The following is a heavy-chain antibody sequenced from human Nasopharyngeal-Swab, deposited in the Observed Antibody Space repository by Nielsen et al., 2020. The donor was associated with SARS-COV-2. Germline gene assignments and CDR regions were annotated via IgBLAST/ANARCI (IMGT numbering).Heavy chain of an antibody. CDR2: ISYDGSNK. D-gene: IGHD6-13*01. V-gene: IGHV3-30*03. J-gene: IGHJ4*02. Sequence: VRQAPGKGLEWVAVISYDGSNKYYADSVKGRFTISRDNSKNTLYLQMNSLRAEDTAVYYCARSEAEDYSSSWYDYWGRGTPVTVSS. CDR3: ARSEAEDYSSSWYDY.